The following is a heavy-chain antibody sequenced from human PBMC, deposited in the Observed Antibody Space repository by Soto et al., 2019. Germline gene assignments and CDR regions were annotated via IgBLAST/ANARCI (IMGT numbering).Heavy chain of an antibody. CDR2: IYYSGST. D-gene: IGHD3-10*01. Sequence: QVQLQESGPGLVKPSQTLSLTCTVSGGSISSGDYYWSWIRQPPGKGLEWIGYIYYSGSTYYNPSLKSRVTISVDTSKNHFSLKLSSVTAADTAVYYCARGGFGELLAHGMDVWGQGTTVTVSS. CDR1: GGSISSGDYY. V-gene: IGHV4-30-4*01. J-gene: IGHJ6*02. CDR3: ARGGFGELLAHGMDV.